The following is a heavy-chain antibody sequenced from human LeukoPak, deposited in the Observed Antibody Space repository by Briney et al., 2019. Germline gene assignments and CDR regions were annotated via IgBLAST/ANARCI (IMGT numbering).Heavy chain of an antibody. V-gene: IGHV4-34*01. CDR1: GGSFSGYY. Sequence: SETLSLTCAVYGGSFSGYYWSWIRQPPGKGLEWIGEINHSGSTNYNPSLKSRVTISVDTSKNQFSLKLSSLTAADTAVYYCARGSRSSMVRGVLSYGMDVWGQGTTVTVSS. J-gene: IGHJ6*02. D-gene: IGHD3-10*01. CDR3: ARGSRSSMVRGVLSYGMDV. CDR2: INHSGST.